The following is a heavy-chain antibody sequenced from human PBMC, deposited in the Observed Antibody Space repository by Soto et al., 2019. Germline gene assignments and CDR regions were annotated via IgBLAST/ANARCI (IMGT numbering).Heavy chain of an antibody. CDR3: ARVGTFGGFRPPPSYFDY. CDR2: IYHSGST. Sequence: QLQLQESGSGLVKPSQTLSLTCAVSGGSMSSGGYSWSWIRQPPGKGLEWIGYIYHSGSTYYNPSLKSRVTISVDRSKNQFSLKLSSVTAADTAVYYCARVGTFGGFRPPPSYFDYWGQGTLVTVSS. D-gene: IGHD3-16*01. J-gene: IGHJ4*02. CDR1: GGSMSSGGYS. V-gene: IGHV4-30-2*01.